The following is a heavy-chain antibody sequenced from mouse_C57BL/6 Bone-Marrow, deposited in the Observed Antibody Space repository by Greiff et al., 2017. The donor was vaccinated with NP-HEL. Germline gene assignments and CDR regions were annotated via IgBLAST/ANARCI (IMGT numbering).Heavy chain of an antibody. Sequence: VQLQQPGAELVRPGTSVKLSCKASGYTFTSSWMHWVKQRPGQGLEWIGVIDPSDSYTNYNQKFKGKATLTVDTSSSTAYMQLSSLTSEDSAVYYCARWAWGWFAYWGQGTLVTVSA. V-gene: IGHV1-59*01. CDR2: IDPSDSYT. J-gene: IGHJ3*01. CDR3: ARWAWGWFAY. CDR1: GYTFTSSW. D-gene: IGHD3-1*01.